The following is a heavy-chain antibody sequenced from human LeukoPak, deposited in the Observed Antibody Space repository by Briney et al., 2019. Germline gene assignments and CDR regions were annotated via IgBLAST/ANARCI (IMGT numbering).Heavy chain of an antibody. CDR2: IKQDGSEK. CDR3: ARGRGMGV. Sequence: GGSLRLSCAASGLTFSSYWMSWVRQAPGKGLEWVANIKQDGSEKYYVDSVKGRFTISRYNAKNSLYLQMNSMRAEDTAVYYCARGRGMGVWGQGTTVIVSS. J-gene: IGHJ6*02. V-gene: IGHV3-7*05. CDR1: GLTFSSYW.